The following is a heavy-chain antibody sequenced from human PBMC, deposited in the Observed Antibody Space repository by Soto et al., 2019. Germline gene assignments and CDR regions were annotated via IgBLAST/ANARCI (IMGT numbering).Heavy chain of an antibody. D-gene: IGHD3-3*01. CDR3: ARASGPHYDFWSGYLDV. Sequence: QVQLVQSGAEVKKPGSSVKVSCKASGGTFSSYAISWVRQAPGQGLEWMGGIIPIFGTANYAQKFQGRVTITADESTSTAYLELSSLRSEDTAVYYCARASGPHYDFWSGYLDVWGQGTTVTVSS. V-gene: IGHV1-69*01. J-gene: IGHJ6*02. CDR1: GGTFSSYA. CDR2: IIPIFGTA.